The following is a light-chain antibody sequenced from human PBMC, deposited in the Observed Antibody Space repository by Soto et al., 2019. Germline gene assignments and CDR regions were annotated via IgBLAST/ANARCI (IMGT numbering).Light chain of an antibody. J-gene: IGLJ2*01. CDR3: RVWVSSSDHVV. Sequence: SYELTQPPSVSVAPGKTARLTCGGKNIGSKSVDWYQQKPGQAPVLVIYYDRHRPSGIPERYAGSNSGKTATLTISRVEDGDEADYYCRVWVSSSDHVVFGGGTKLTVL. CDR1: NIGSKS. CDR2: YDR. V-gene: IGLV3-21*04.